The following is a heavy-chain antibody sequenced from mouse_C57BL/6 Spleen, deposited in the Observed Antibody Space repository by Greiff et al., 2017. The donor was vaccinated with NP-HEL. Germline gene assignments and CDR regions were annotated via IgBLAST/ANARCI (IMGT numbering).Heavy chain of an antibody. D-gene: IGHD2-3*01. CDR2: INPNNGGT. CDR1: GYTFTDYY. Sequence: VQLQQSGPELVKPGASVKISCKASGYTFTDYYMNWVKQSHGKSLEWIGDINPNNGGTSYNQKFKGKATLTVDKSSSTAYMELRSLTSEDSAVYYCARRLLFAYAMDYWGQGTSVTVSS. J-gene: IGHJ4*01. CDR3: ARRLLFAYAMDY. V-gene: IGHV1-26*01.